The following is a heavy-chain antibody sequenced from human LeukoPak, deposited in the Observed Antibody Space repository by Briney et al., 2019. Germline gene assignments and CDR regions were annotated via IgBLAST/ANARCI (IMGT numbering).Heavy chain of an antibody. Sequence: GESLKISCKGSGYSFTSYWIGWVRQLPGKGLEWMGIIYPGDSDTRYSPSFQGQVTISADKSISTAYPQWSSLKASDTAMYYCARRGGGHDYGDYVQFDPWGQGTLVTVSS. J-gene: IGHJ5*02. V-gene: IGHV5-51*01. CDR2: IYPGDSDT. CDR3: ARRGGGHDYGDYVQFDP. CDR1: GYSFTSYW. D-gene: IGHD4-17*01.